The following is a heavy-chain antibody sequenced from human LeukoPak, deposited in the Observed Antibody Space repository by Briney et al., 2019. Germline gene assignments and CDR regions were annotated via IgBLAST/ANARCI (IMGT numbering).Heavy chain of an antibody. CDR2: ISYDGSNK. CDR1: GLTFSSYG. V-gene: IGHV3-30*18. D-gene: IGHD2-15*01. Sequence: GRSLRLSCAVSGLTFSSYGMHWARQAPGKGLEWVAVISYDGSNKYYADSVKGRFTISRENSKNTLYLRMNSLRAEDTAVFYCAKDAPPCSGGSCYSGYYFYGMDVWGKGTTVTVSS. J-gene: IGHJ6*04. CDR3: AKDAPPCSGGSCYSGYYFYGMDV.